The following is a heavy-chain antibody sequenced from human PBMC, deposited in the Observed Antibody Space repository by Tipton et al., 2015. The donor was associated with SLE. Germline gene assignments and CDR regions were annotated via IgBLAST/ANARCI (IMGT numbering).Heavy chain of an antibody. J-gene: IGHJ4*02. CDR2: VYYTGST. D-gene: IGHD3-22*01. CDR3: ARDEYRYDATGYHLLGHFDF. Sequence: TLSLTCIVSGDSISSSSYYWGWIRQPPGKGLEWVGTVYYTGSTNYNPSLKSRVTISVDTSKNQFSLKLSSVTAADTAVYYCARDEYRYDATGYHLLGHFDFWGQGTLVTVSS. CDR1: GDSISSSSYY. V-gene: IGHV4-39*07.